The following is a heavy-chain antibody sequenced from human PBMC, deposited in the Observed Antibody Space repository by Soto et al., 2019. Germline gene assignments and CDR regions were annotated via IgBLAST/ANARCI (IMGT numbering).Heavy chain of an antibody. CDR1: GFTFSSYA. J-gene: IGHJ6*02. CDR2: ISYDGSNK. V-gene: IGHV3-30-3*01. CDR3: AREKYYDFGSGYPSYGMDV. Sequence: PWVSLRLSCAASGFTFSSYAMQWVRQAPGKGLEWVAVISYDGSNKYYADSVKGRFTISRDNSKNTLYLQMNILRAEDTAGYYCAREKYYDFGSGYPSYGMDVWGQGTTVTVSS. D-gene: IGHD3-3*01.